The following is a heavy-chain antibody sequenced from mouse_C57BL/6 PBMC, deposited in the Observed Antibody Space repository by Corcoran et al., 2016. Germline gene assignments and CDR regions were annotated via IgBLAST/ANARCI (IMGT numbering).Heavy chain of an antibody. Sequence: EVQLQQSGPELVKPGASVKISCKASGYTFTDYYMNWVKQSHGKSLEWIGDINPNNGGTSYNQKFKGKATLTVDKSSSTAYMELRSLTSEDSAVYYCAPIITTVDYAMDYWGQGTSVTVSS. CDR1: GYTFTDYY. CDR3: APIITTVDYAMDY. J-gene: IGHJ4*01. CDR2: INPNNGGT. V-gene: IGHV1-26*01. D-gene: IGHD1-1*01.